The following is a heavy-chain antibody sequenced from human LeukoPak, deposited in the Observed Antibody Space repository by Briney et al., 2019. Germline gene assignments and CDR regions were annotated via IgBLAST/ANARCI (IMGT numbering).Heavy chain of an antibody. Sequence: PGGSLRLSCTGSGFTFSNYGIHWVRQAPGKGLEWVAVISYDGSNKYYADSVKGRFTISRDNSKNTLYLQMKSLRAEDTAVYYCARSNGDYSGVDYWGQGTLVTVSS. D-gene: IGHD4-17*01. CDR2: ISYDGSNK. V-gene: IGHV3-30*03. CDR1: GFTFSNYG. CDR3: ARSNGDYSGVDY. J-gene: IGHJ4*02.